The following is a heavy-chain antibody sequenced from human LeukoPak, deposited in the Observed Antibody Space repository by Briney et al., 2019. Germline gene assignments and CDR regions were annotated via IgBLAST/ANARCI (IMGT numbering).Heavy chain of an antibody. V-gene: IGHV3-7*01. Sequence: PGGSLRLSCAASGFTFSSYWMSWVRQAPGKGLEWVANIKQDGSEKYYVDSVRGRFTISRDNGKNSLNLQMNSLRVEDTAVYYCARDLRSNTFSDYYGVDVWGQGTTVIVSS. J-gene: IGHJ6*02. D-gene: IGHD2-15*01. CDR2: IKQDGSEK. CDR3: ARDLRSNTFSDYYGVDV. CDR1: GFTFSSYW.